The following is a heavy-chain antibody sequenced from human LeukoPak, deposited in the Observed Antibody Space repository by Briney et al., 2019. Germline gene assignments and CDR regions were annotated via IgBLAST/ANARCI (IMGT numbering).Heavy chain of an antibody. CDR1: GFTFSSYE. CDR2: ISSSGSTI. D-gene: IGHD1-1*01. Sequence: PGGSLRLSCAASGFTFSSYEMNLVRQAPGKGLEWVSYISSSGSTIYYADSVKGRFTISRDNAKNSLYLQMNSLRAEDTAVYYCARDRSNWNDERGFDYWGQGTLVTVSS. V-gene: IGHV3-48*03. J-gene: IGHJ4*02. CDR3: ARDRSNWNDERGFDY.